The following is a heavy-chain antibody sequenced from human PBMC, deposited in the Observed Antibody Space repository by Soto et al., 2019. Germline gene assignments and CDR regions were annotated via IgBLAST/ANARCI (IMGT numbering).Heavy chain of an antibody. J-gene: IGHJ3*02. V-gene: IGHV3-30*04. Sequence: GGSLRLSCAASGFTFSSYAMHWVRQAPGKGLEWVVVISYDGSNKYYADSVKGRFTISRDNSKNTLYLQMNSLRAEDTAVYYCARAGAFDIWGQGTMVTVSS. CDR3: ARAGAFDI. CDR1: GFTFSSYA. CDR2: ISYDGSNK.